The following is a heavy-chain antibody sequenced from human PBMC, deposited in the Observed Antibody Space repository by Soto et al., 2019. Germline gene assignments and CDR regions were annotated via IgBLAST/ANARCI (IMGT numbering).Heavy chain of an antibody. CDR1: GFTFSSYA. Sequence: QVQLGESGGGVVQPGRSLRLSCAASGFTFSSYAMHWVRQAPVKGLEWVAVISYDGSNKYYADSVKGRFTISRDNSKNTLYLQMNSLRAEDTAVYYCARDDGYGSGSYYNEDYWGQGTLVTVSS. J-gene: IGHJ4*02. V-gene: IGHV3-30-3*01. CDR3: ARDDGYGSGSYYNEDY. D-gene: IGHD3-10*01. CDR2: ISYDGSNK.